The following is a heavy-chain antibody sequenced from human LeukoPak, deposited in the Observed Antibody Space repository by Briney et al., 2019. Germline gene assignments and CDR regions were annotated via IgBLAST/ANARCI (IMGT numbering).Heavy chain of an antibody. CDR2: IRSKAYGGTT. D-gene: IGHD6-19*01. V-gene: IGHV3-49*03. J-gene: IGHJ4*02. Sequence: PGGSLRLSCTASGFTFGDYAMSWFRQAPGKGLEWVGFIRSKAYGGTTEYAASVKGRFTISRDDSKTIAYLQMNSLKTEETAVYYCTREGRIAVTGTYDYWGQGTLVTVSS. CDR3: TREGRIAVTGTYDY. CDR1: GFTFGDYA.